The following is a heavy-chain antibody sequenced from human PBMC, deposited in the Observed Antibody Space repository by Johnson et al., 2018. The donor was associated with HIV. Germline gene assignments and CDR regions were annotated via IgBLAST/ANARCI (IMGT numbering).Heavy chain of an antibody. V-gene: IGHV3-30-3*01. CDR1: GFTFSNYA. CDR3: ARATTPHDAFDI. CDR2: ISYDGSNK. D-gene: IGHD1-1*01. Sequence: QMLLVESGGGVVQPRRSLRLSCAASGFTFSNYAMNWVRQAPGKGLEWVAVISYDGSNKHFAESVQGRFTVSRDNSKNILYLEMNSLRAEDTAVYYCARATTPHDAFDIWGQGTMVTVSS. J-gene: IGHJ3*02.